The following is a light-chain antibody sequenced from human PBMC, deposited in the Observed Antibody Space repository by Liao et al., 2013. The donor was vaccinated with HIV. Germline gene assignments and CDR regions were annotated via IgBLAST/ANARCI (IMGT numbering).Light chain of an antibody. Sequence: SYELTQPPSVSVSPGQTASITCSGDKLGNKYASWYQQKPGQAPVLVIYKDTERPSGIPERFSGSSSGTTVTLTISGVQAEDEADYYCQSADSSGTYYVFGTGTKVTVL. CDR2: KDT. J-gene: IGLJ1*01. CDR3: QSADSSGTYYV. CDR1: KLGNKY. V-gene: IGLV3-25*03.